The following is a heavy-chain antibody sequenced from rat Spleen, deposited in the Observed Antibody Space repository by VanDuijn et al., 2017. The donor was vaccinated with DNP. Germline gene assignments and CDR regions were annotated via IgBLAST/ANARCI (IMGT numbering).Heavy chain of an antibody. V-gene: IGHV5-46*01. J-gene: IGHJ2*01. Sequence: EVQLVESGGGLVQPGRSMKLSCAVSGFTFSNFPMTWVRQAPTKGLEWVAIISSSGDKTYYRDSVKGRFTISRDNAKNTLYLQMNSLRSEDTATYYCARGGRSYFDYWGQGVMVTVSS. D-gene: IGHD1-11*01. CDR1: GFTFSNFP. CDR2: ISSSGDKT. CDR3: ARGGRSYFDY.